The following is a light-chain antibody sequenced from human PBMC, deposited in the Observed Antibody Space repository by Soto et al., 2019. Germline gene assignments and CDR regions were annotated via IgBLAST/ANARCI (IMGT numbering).Light chain of an antibody. V-gene: IGKV1-33*01. Sequence: DIQMTQSPPSLSASVGDRVTITCQASEHINNYLNWYQQIPGKAPKLLIYDASNLAAGAPSRFSGSGSGTAFTFATSGLQPDDVATYYCQQYDSLPLTFGGGTKVDIK. CDR3: QQYDSLPLT. J-gene: IGKJ4*01. CDR2: DAS. CDR1: EHINNY.